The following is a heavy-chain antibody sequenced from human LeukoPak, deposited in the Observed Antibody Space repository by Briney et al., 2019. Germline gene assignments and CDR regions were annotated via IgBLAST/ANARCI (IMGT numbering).Heavy chain of an antibody. Sequence: PGGSLTLSCAAPGFTFDDYAMHWVRQPPGKGLEWVSGISWNSDNIAFADFVKGRFTISRDNAKNSLYLQMNSLRVEDTALYFCARKIESGAAHYFDYWGQGTLVTVSS. D-gene: IGHD5-12*01. CDR2: ISWNSDNI. J-gene: IGHJ4*02. CDR1: GFTFDDYA. V-gene: IGHV3-9*01. CDR3: ARKIESGAAHYFDY.